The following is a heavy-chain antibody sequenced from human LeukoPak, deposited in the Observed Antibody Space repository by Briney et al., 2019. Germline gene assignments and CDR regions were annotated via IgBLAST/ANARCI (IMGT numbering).Heavy chain of an antibody. CDR2: IIGSGEST. Sequence: PGGSLRLSCAASGFTFNKYAMSWVRQAPGKGLEWVSAIIGSGESTYYADSVKGRFTISRDNSKSTLSLQMDTLRSEDTAVYFCAKDLYVSGFYPTSLDDWGQGTLVTVSS. CDR3: AKDLYVSGFYPTSLDD. CDR1: GFTFNKYA. J-gene: IGHJ4*02. D-gene: IGHD3-22*01. V-gene: IGHV3-23*01.